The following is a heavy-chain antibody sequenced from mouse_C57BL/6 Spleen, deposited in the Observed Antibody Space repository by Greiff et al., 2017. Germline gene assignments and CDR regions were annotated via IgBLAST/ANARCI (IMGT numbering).Heavy chain of an antibody. CDR3: ARNYGTIGYAMDY. CDR1: GFTFSDYG. J-gene: IGHJ4*01. V-gene: IGHV5-17*01. Sequence: EVKLMESGGGLVKPGGSLKLSCAASGFTFSDYGMHWVRQAPEQGLEWVAYISSGSSTINYADTVKGRFTISRDNAKNTLFLQMTSLRSEDTAMYYCARNYGTIGYAMDYWGQGTSVTVSS. CDR2: ISSGSSTI. D-gene: IGHD1-1*01.